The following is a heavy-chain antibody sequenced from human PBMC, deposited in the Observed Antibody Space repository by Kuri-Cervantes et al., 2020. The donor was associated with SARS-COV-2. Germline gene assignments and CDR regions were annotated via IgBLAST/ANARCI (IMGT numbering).Heavy chain of an antibody. J-gene: IGHJ4*02. CDR2: INWNGGST. CDR3: ARGIGIAAAGH. CDR1: GFTFDDYG. Sequence: GESLKISCAASGFTFDDYGMSWVRQAPGKGLEWVSRINWNGGSTGYADSVKGRFTISRDNAKNTLYLQMNSLRAEDTAAYYCARGIGIAAAGHWGQGTLVTVSS. V-gene: IGHV3-20*04. D-gene: IGHD6-13*01.